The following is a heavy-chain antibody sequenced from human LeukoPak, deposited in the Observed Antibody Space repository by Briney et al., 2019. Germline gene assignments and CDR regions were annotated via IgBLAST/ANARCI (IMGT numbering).Heavy chain of an antibody. D-gene: IGHD3-16*02. CDR2: INHRGST. V-gene: IGHV4-34*01. CDR3: ARGSYDYVWGSYLFPGPYFGY. Sequence: SETLSLTCAIYGGSFSGYYWSWIRQPPGKGLEWIGEINHRGSTNYNPSLKSRVTISVDTSRNSFSLELSSVTAADTAVYYCARGSYDYVWGSYLFPGPYFGYWGQGTLVTVSS. CDR1: GGSFSGYY. J-gene: IGHJ4*02.